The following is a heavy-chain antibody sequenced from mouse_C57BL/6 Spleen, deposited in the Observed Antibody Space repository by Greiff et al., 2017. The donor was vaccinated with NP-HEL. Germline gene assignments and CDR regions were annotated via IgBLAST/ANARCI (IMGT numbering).Heavy chain of an antibody. J-gene: IGHJ4*01. D-gene: IGHD2-5*01. CDR1: GFSFNTYA. CDR3: VRHSYSNYGAMDY. CDR2: IRSKSNNYAT. V-gene: IGHV10-1*01. Sequence: EVKVVESGGGLVQPKGSLKLSCAASGFSFNTYAMNWVRQAPGKGLEWVARIRSKSNNYATYYADSVKDRFTISRDDSESMLYLQMNNLKTEDTAMYYCVRHSYSNYGAMDYWGQGTSVTVSS.